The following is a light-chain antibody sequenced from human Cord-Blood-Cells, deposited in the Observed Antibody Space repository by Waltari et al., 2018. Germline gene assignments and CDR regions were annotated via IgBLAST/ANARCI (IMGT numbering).Light chain of an antibody. J-gene: IGKJ1*01. Sequence: DIQMTQSPSSLSASVGDRVTITCRASQSISSYLNWYQQKPGKAPKRLIYAASSLQSGFPSRFSGSGSGTDFTVTISSLQPEDFATYYCQQSYSTPPWTFGQGTKVEIK. CDR2: AAS. CDR3: QQSYSTPPWT. V-gene: IGKV1-39*01. CDR1: QSISSY.